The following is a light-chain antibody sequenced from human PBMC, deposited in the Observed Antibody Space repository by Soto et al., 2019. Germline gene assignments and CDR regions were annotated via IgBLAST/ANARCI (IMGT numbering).Light chain of an antibody. V-gene: IGKV4-1*01. Sequence: DIVMTQSPDSLAVSLGERATINCKSSQSVLYSSNNKNYLAWYQQKPGQSPKLLIYWASTRESGVPDRFSGSGSGTDFTLTISSLQAEDVAVYYCQQYYSTPTGTFGQGTKVDIK. CDR3: QQYYSTPTGT. CDR2: WAS. CDR1: QSVLYSSNNKNY. J-gene: IGKJ1*01.